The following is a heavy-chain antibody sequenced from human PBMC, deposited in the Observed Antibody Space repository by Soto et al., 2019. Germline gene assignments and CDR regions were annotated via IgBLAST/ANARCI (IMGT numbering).Heavy chain of an antibody. CDR2: INQDGNNK. D-gene: IGHD3-16*02. CDR1: GLTFSSFW. J-gene: IGHJ6*02. Sequence: PGGSLRLSCAASGLTFSSFWMSWVRQAPGKGPEWVASINQDGNNKQYVDSVKGRFTISRDNAKNSLYLQMNSLRAEDTALYYCAKDMTGRSIVWGSYRNYYYYGMDVWGQGTTVTVSS. CDR3: AKDMTGRSIVWGSYRNYYYYGMDV. V-gene: IGHV3-7*03.